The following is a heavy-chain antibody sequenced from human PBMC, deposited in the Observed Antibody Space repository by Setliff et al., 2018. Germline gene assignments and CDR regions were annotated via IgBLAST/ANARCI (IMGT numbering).Heavy chain of an antibody. CDR2: INTYSGQP. CDR3: ARVQGAVGAVMIPLDL. D-gene: IGHD2-21*01. J-gene: IGHJ5*02. CDR1: GYTFTNYA. V-gene: IGHV7-4-1*02. Sequence: ASVKVSCKASGYTFTNYALNWVRRAPGQAPEWLGMINTYSGQPTYAQAFGGRFVFSLDTSANTAYLEINSLKSDDTATYYCARVQGAVGAVMIPLDLWGQGTLVTVSS.